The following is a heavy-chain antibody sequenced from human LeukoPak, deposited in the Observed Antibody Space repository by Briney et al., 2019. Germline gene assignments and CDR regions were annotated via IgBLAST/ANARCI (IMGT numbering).Heavy chain of an antibody. Sequence: PSETLSLTCTVSGGSISKYYWSWIRQPPGKGLEWIGEINHSGSTNYNPSLKSRVTISVDTSKNQFSLKLSSVTAADTAVYYCARRVPYGSGSYYFSRFDPWGQGTLVTVSS. J-gene: IGHJ5*02. V-gene: IGHV4-34*01. CDR3: ARRVPYGSGSYYFSRFDP. CDR2: INHSGST. CDR1: GGSISKYY. D-gene: IGHD3-10*01.